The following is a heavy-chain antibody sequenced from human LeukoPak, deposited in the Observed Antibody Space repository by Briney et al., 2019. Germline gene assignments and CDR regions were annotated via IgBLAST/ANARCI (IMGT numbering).Heavy chain of an antibody. Sequence: GGSLRLSCAASGFTFSSYSMNWVRQAPGKGLEWVSYISSSSSSTIYYADSVKGRFTISRDNAKNSLYLQMNSLRAEDTAVYYCARGSGSYSFNLLGFDPWGQGTLVTVSS. CDR2: ISSSSSSTI. V-gene: IGHV3-48*01. J-gene: IGHJ5*02. CDR1: GFTFSSYS. D-gene: IGHD1-26*01. CDR3: ARGSGSYSFNLLGFDP.